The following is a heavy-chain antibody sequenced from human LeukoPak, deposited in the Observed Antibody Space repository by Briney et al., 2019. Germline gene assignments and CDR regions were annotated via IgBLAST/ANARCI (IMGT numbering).Heavy chain of an antibody. CDR1: GYTFTSYD. V-gene: IGHV1-2*02. CDR2: INPNSGGT. Sequence: EASVKVSCKASGYTFTSYDINWVRQATGQGLEWMGWINPNSGGTNYAQKFQGRVTMTRDTSISTAYMELSRLKSDDTAVYYCARVYSSGWYYFDYWGQGTLVTVSS. D-gene: IGHD6-19*01. CDR3: ARVYSSGWYYFDY. J-gene: IGHJ4*02.